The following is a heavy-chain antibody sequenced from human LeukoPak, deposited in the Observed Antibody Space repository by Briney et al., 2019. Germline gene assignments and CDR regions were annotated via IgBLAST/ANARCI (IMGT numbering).Heavy chain of an antibody. Sequence: NPSGTLSLTCAVSGGSISSSNWWSWVRQPPGKGLEWIGEIYHSGSTKYNPSLKSRVTISVDKSKNQFSLKLSSVTAADTAVYYCARDRSSQQLAPFDPWGQGTLVTVSS. V-gene: IGHV4-4*02. CDR2: IYHSGST. CDR1: GGSISSSNW. CDR3: ARDRSSQQLAPFDP. J-gene: IGHJ5*02. D-gene: IGHD6-13*01.